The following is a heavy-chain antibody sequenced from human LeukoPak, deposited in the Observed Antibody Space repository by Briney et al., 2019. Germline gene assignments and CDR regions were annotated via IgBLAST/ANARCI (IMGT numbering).Heavy chain of an antibody. V-gene: IGHV1-69*06. J-gene: IGHJ6*03. CDR3: ATVATLPYYYYYYMDV. Sequence: SVKVSCKASGYTFTSYGISWVRQAPGQGLEWMGGIIPIFGTANYAQKFQGRVTITADKSTSTAYMELSSLRSEDTAVYYCATVATLPYYYYYYMDVWGKGTTVTVSS. CDR1: GYTFTSYG. CDR2: IIPIFGTA. D-gene: IGHD5-12*01.